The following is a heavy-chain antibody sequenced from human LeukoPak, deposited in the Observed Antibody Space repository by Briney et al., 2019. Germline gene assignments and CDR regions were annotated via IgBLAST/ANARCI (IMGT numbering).Heavy chain of an antibody. V-gene: IGHV4-59*10. J-gene: IGHJ4*02. Sequence: SETLSLTCAVYGGSFSGYYWSWIRQPPGKGLEWIGRIYTSGSTNYNPSLKSRVTISVDTSKNQFSLKLSSVTAADTAVYYCARAVYASYSSGWYIDYWGQGTLVTVSS. D-gene: IGHD6-19*01. CDR1: GGSFSGYY. CDR3: ARAVYASYSSGWYIDY. CDR2: IYTSGST.